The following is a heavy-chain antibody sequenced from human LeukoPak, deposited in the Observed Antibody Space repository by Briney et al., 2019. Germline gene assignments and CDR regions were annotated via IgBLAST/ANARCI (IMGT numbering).Heavy chain of an antibody. Sequence: EASVKLSCKASGGTFSSYAISWVRQAPGQGLEWMGRIIPIFGTANYAQKFQGRVTITADKSTSTAYMELSSLRSEDTAVYYCARDPYYYDSSGNYWGQGTLVTVSS. CDR1: GGTFSSYA. CDR2: IIPIFGTA. V-gene: IGHV1-69*06. D-gene: IGHD3-22*01. J-gene: IGHJ4*02. CDR3: ARDPYYYDSSGNY.